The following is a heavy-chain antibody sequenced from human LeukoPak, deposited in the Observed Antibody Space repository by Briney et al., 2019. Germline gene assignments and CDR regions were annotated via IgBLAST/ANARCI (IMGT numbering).Heavy chain of an antibody. V-gene: IGHV4-59*12. CDR1: GGSISSYY. J-gene: IGHJ6*02. D-gene: IGHD2-2*02. Sequence: SETLSLTCTVSGGSISSYYWSWIRQPPGKGLEWIGYIYYSGSTNYNPSLKSRVTISVDTSKNQFSLKLSSVTAADTAVYYCARATLGYCSSTSCYRRYYGMDVWGQGTTVTVSS. CDR3: ARATLGYCSSTSCYRRYYGMDV. CDR2: IYYSGST.